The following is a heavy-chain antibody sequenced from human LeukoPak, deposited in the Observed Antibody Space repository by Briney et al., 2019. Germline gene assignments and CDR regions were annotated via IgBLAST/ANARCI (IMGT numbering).Heavy chain of an antibody. Sequence: AGGSLRLSCEASGFTFSSSAMTWVRQAPGKGLEWVSRISIDVDKTYYADSVKGRVTSSRENSKTTLYLQMNSLRAEDTAVYYCAKFSRSYCSSTRCSKYFDYWGQGTLVTVSS. J-gene: IGHJ4*02. CDR2: ISIDVDKT. CDR3: AKFSRSYCSSTRCSKYFDY. D-gene: IGHD2-2*01. V-gene: IGHV3-23*01. CDR1: GFTFSSSA.